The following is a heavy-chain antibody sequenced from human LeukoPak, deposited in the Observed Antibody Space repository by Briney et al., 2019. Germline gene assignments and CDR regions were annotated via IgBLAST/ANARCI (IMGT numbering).Heavy chain of an antibody. V-gene: IGHV3-7*05. Sequence: GGSLRLSCAASGXTFSDYWMSRVRQAPGKGLEWVANIKQDGSEKYYVDSVKGRCTISRDKAKNSLHLQMNSLRAEDTAVYYCARDPSAFDIWGQGTMVTVSS. CDR1: GXTFSDYW. J-gene: IGHJ3*02. CDR3: ARDPSAFDI. CDR2: IKQDGSEK.